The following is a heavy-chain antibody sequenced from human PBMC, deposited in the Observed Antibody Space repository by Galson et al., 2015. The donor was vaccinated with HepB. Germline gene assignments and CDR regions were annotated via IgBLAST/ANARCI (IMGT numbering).Heavy chain of an antibody. D-gene: IGHD3-16*01. CDR2: ITRTSNSI. V-gene: IGHV3-21*06. J-gene: IGHJ4*02. CDR3: VREGGYDYFWGTYSGAYFES. CDR1: GFSFTRYA. Sequence: SLRLSCAASGFSFTRYAMTWVRQAPGKGLEWVSSITRTSNSINYADSVKGRFTVSRDNSKNFLYLQMSSLRVEDTAVYYCVREGGYDYFWGTYSGAYFESWGQAARVTVS.